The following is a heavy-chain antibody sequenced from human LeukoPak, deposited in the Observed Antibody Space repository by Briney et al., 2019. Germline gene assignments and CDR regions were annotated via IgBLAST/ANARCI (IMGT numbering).Heavy chain of an antibody. V-gene: IGHV3-74*01. CDR2: INPDGGRI. CDR3: ARVGTGSWYFDL. CDR1: KFSFSSYW. J-gene: IGHJ2*01. Sequence: PGRSLRLSCAASKFSFSSYWMHWVRHAPGKGLVWVSRINPDGGRISYADSVQGRFTISRDNAKNTVYLQMNSLRAEDTAVYYCARVGTGSWYFDLWGRGTLVTFSS. D-gene: IGHD3-10*01.